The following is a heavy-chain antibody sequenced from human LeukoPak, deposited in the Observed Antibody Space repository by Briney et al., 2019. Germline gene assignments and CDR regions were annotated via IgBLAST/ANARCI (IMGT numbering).Heavy chain of an antibody. CDR1: GFSFTSYW. CDR3: ARDPGWSSFDI. Sequence: GGSLRLSCVASGFSFTSYWMSWVRQAPGKGLEFVANINQDGGTKNYVDSGKGRCTISRDNAENSLYLQMSSLRAEDTALYYCARDPGWSSFDIWGQGIMVTVSS. V-gene: IGHV3-7*01. D-gene: IGHD2-15*01. CDR2: INQDGGTK. J-gene: IGHJ3*02.